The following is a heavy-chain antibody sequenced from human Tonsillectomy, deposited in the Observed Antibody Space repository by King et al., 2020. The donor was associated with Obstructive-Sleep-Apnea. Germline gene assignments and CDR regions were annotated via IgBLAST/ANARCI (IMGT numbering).Heavy chain of an antibody. D-gene: IGHD6-19*01. CDR1: GYTFTDYY. CDR2: INPNSGGT. J-gene: IGHJ5*02. CDR3: ARVSSDWYVGKWFDP. Sequence: VQLVESGAEVKKPGASVKVSCRASGYTFTDYYIHWVRQAPGQGLEWMGWINPNSGGTHCAQKFQGRVTVTRDTSISTAYMELSSLRSDDTAVYYCARVSSDWYVGKWFDPWGQGTLVTVSS. V-gene: IGHV1-2*02.